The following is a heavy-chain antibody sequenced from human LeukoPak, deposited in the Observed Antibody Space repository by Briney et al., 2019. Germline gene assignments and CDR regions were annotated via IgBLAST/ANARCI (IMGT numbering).Heavy chain of an antibody. V-gene: IGHV3-30*04. Sequence: GRSLRLSCEASGFNFSSYAMHWVRQAPGKGLEWLAFVSYDGRNKYSADSVKGRFTISRDNSKSTLYLQMNSLTSEDTAVYFCARDRAVIMVRGGYNWFDPWGQGTLVTVSS. CDR2: VSYDGRNK. CDR3: ARDRAVIMVRGGYNWFDP. D-gene: IGHD3-10*01. J-gene: IGHJ5*02. CDR1: GFNFSSYA.